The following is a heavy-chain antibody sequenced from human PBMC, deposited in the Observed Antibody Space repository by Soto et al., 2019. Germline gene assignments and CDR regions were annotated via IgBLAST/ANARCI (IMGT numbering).Heavy chain of an antibody. D-gene: IGHD3-22*01. CDR2: IIPIFGTA. J-gene: IGHJ3*02. Sequence: GASVKVSCKASGGTFSSYAISWVRQAPGQGLEWMGGIIPIFGTANYAQKFQGRVTITADESTSTAYMELSSLRSEDTAVYYCARIQVFLNYYDSSGRMSDAFDIWGQGTMVTVSS. CDR1: GGTFSSYA. V-gene: IGHV1-69*13. CDR3: ARIQVFLNYYDSSGRMSDAFDI.